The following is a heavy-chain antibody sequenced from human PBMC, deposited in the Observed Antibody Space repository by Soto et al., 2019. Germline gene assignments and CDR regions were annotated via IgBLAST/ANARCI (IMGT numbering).Heavy chain of an antibody. CDR3: ARDGYCSGGSCYSNFYYYYYMDV. CDR2: ISSSSSTI. V-gene: IGHV3-48*01. D-gene: IGHD2-15*01. Sequence: EVQLVESGGGLVQPGGSLRLSCAASGFTFSSYSMNWVRQAPGKGLEWVSYISSSSSTIYYADSVKGRFTISRDNAKNSLYLQMNSLRAEDTAVYYCARDGYCSGGSCYSNFYYYYYMDVWGKGTTVTVSS. CDR1: GFTFSSYS. J-gene: IGHJ6*03.